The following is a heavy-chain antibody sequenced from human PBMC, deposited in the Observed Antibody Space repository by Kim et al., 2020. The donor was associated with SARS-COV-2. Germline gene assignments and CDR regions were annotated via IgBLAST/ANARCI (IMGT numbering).Heavy chain of an antibody. CDR2: ISGSGGST. J-gene: IGHJ4*02. D-gene: IGHD3-10*01. V-gene: IGHV3-23*01. CDR3: AKDLDYYGSGSYYFPIDY. CDR1: GFTFSSYA. Sequence: GGSLRLSCAASGFTFSSYAMSWVRQAPGKGLEWVSVISGSGGSTYYADSVKGRFTISRDNSKNTLYLQMNSLRAEDTAVYYCAKDLDYYGSGSYYFPIDYWGQGTLVTVSS.